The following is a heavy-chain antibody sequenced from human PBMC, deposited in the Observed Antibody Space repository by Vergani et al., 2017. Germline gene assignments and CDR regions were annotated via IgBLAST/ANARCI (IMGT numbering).Heavy chain of an antibody. D-gene: IGHD3-10*01. J-gene: IGHJ5*02. Sequence: QVQLLESGPGLLKPSETLSLTCSVSGYSITSGYYWGWIRQPPGRGLECIGSIYHTGSAYYNPSLKSRVTVSVDQSMNQVSLTLNSVTAADTAVYYCVRTVALWFGETKDGGWFDPWGQGTLVTVTS. CDR3: VRTVALWFGETKDGGWFDP. V-gene: IGHV4-38-2*01. CDR1: GYSITSGYY. CDR2: IYHTGSA.